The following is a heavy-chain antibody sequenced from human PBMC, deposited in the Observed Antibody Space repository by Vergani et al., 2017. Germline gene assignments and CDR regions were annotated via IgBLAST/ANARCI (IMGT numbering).Heavy chain of an antibody. D-gene: IGHD3-10*01. Sequence: EVQLVESGGGLVKPGGSLRLSCAASGFTFSSYSMNWVRQAPGKGLEWVSYISSSSSTIYYADSVKGRITISRDNAKNSLYLQLNSLRAEDTAVYYCARDRRFGELLLDDYWGQGTLVTVSS. CDR1: GFTFSSYS. V-gene: IGHV3-48*04. J-gene: IGHJ4*02. CDR2: ISSSSSTI. CDR3: ARDRRFGELLLDDY.